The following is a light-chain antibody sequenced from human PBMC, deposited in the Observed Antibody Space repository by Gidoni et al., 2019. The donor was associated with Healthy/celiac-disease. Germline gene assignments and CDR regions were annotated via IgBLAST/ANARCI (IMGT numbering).Light chain of an antibody. Sequence: QSVMTQPPSASGTPGQRVTISCSGSSSNIGSTTVNWYQQLPGTAPKLLISSNNQRPSGVPDRFSGSKSGTSASLSISGLQSEDEADYYCAAWDDSLPHWVFGGGTKLTVL. CDR1: SSNIGSTT. CDR3: AAWDDSLPHWV. V-gene: IGLV1-44*01. CDR2: SNN. J-gene: IGLJ3*02.